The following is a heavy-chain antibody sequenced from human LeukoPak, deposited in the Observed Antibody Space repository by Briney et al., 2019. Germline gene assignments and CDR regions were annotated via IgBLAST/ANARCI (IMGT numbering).Heavy chain of an antibody. V-gene: IGHV4-30-4*08. J-gene: IGHJ5*02. Sequence: PSQTLSLTCTVSGGSISSGNYFWSWIRQHPGKGLEWIGYIYHSGSTYYNPSLKSRVTISVDRSKNQFSLKLSSVTAADTAVYYCARVYCSSTSCLGGFDPWGQGTLVTVSS. CDR1: GGSISSGNYF. D-gene: IGHD2-2*01. CDR2: IYHSGST. CDR3: ARVYCSSTSCLGGFDP.